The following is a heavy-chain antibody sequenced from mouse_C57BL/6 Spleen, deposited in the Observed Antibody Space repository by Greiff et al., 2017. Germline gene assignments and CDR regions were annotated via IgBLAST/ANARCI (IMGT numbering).Heavy chain of an antibody. V-gene: IGHV1-22*01. CDR3: ARSYYGSSSFAY. CDR1: GYTFTDYN. D-gene: IGHD1-1*01. J-gene: IGHJ3*01. CDR2: INPNNGGT. Sequence: EVQLQQSGPELVKPGASVKMSCKASGYTFTDYNMHWVKQSHGKSLEWIGYINPNNGGTSYNQQFKGKATLTINKSSSTAYMELRSLTSEDSAVYYCARSYYGSSSFAYWGQGTLVTVSA.